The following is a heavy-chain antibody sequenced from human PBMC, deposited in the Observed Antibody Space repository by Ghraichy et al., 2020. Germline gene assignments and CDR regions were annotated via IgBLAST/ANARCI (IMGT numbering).Heavy chain of an antibody. CDR2: IKQDGSEK. V-gene: IGHV3-7*03. CDR3: VRGTPLPGLDI. D-gene: IGHD1-1*01. Sequence: SCAASGLTFRTYYMSWVRQAPGKGLEWVANIKQDGSEKFYVDSVKGRFAISRDNAKNSLFLQMNSLRAEDTAVYYCVRGTPLPGLDIWGRGTLVTVSS. CDR1: GLTFRTYY. J-gene: IGHJ3*02.